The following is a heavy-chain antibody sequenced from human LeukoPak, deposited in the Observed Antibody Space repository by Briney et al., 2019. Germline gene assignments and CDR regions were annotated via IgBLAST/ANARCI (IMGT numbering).Heavy chain of an antibody. CDR3: ARGAINYDFWSGYVFDY. CDR1: GGSVSSGSYY. Sequence: KSSETLSLTCTVSGGSVSSGSYYWSWIRQPPGKGLEWIGEINHSGSTNYNPSLKSRVTISVDTSKNQFSLKLSSVTAADTAVYYCARGAINYDFWSGYVFDYWGQGTLVTVSS. CDR2: INHSGST. D-gene: IGHD3-3*01. J-gene: IGHJ4*02. V-gene: IGHV4-39*07.